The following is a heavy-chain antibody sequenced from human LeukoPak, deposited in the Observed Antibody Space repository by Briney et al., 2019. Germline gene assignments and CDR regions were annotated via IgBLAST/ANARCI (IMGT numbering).Heavy chain of an antibody. J-gene: IGHJ4*02. D-gene: IGHD1-26*01. CDR3: ARGGASGPDY. V-gene: IGHV1-18*01. CDR1: GYTFTNYG. Sequence: AAVKVSCKASGYTFTNYGLNWLRQAPGQGLDWMGWISPYNGNTNYAQKYQDRVAMTLDTSTSKAYMELRSLRSDDTAVYYCARGGASGPDYWGQGTLVTVSS. CDR2: ISPYNGNT.